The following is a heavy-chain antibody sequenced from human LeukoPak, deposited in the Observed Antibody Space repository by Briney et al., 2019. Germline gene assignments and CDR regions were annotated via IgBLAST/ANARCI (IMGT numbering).Heavy chain of an antibody. CDR2: ISRSSSYI. CDR3: PRDRPLSSGWYLYYFDY. Sequence: GVSLRLSCAASGFTFSSYSMNWVRQAPGKGLEWVSSISRSSSYIYYADSVKGRFTISRDNAKNSLYLQMNSLRAEDTAVYYCPRDRPLSSGWYLYYFDYWGQGTLVTVSS. J-gene: IGHJ4*02. CDR1: GFTFSSYS. D-gene: IGHD6-19*01. V-gene: IGHV3-21*01.